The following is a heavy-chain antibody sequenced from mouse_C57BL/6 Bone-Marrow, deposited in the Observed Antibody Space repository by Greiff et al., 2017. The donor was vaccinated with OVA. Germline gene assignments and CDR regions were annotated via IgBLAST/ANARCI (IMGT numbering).Heavy chain of an antibody. CDR2: IDPNSGGT. J-gene: IGHJ1*03. V-gene: IGHV1-72*01. CDR1: GYTFTSYW. CDR3: ARGDYYGSREYFDV. Sequence: QVQLQQPGAELVKPGASVKLSCTASGYTFTSYWMNWVKQRPGRGLEWMGRIDPNSGGTKYTEKLKSKATLTVDKPSSTAYMQLSSLTSEDSAVYYCARGDYYGSREYFDVWGTGTTVTVSS. D-gene: IGHD1-1*01.